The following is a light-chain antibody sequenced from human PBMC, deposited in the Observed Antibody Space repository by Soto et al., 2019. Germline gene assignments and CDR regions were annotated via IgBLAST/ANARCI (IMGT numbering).Light chain of an antibody. CDR3: QQSYMDPIT. V-gene: IGKV1-39*01. Sequence: DIQMTQSPSSLSASVGNRVTITCRASQSISTYLNWYQKKPGKAPNLLIYDASRLQSWVPSRFSDSGGGTDFTLSISSVQPEDFATYFYQQSYMDPITFGQGTQLEI. CDR2: DAS. CDR1: QSISTY. J-gene: IGKJ5*01.